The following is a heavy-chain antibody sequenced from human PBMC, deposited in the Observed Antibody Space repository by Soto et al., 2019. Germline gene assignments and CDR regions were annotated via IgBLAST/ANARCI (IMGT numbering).Heavy chain of an antibody. CDR1: GGSMRNYF. D-gene: IGHD6-13*01. Sequence: SETLSLTCTVSGGSMRNYFWTWIRQPPGKGLEWIGYIHYSGTTSFFPSYNPSLRSRVTISEDTSKNQFSLKLLSVTTADTAVYFCAAGEASSRNLAPYYLDFWGQGTLGTVSS. J-gene: IGHJ4*02. CDR3: AAGEASSRNLAPYYLDF. V-gene: IGHV4-59*01. CDR2: IHYSGTT.